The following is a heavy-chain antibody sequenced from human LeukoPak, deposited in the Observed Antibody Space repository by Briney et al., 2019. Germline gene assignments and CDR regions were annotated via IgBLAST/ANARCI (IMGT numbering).Heavy chain of an antibody. CDR3: AKRSHMLGATNPNYYFDH. CDR2: IKSDGSST. Sequence: PGGSLRLSCAASGFTFSSYWMHWVRQAPGKGLVWVSRIKSDGSSTRYADSVKGRFTISRDNAKNTLWLQMNSLSAEDTAVYYCAKRSHMLGATNPNYYFDHWGQGTLVTVSS. CDR1: GFTFSSYW. J-gene: IGHJ4*02. D-gene: IGHD1-26*01. V-gene: IGHV3-74*01.